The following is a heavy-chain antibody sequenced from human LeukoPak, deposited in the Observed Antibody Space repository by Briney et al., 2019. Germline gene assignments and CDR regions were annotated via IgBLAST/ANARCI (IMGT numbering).Heavy chain of an antibody. V-gene: IGHV1-18*01. CDR2: ISAYNGDT. J-gene: IGHJ4*02. Sequence: AASVRVSCTASGYTFTKYGFSWVRQAPGQGLEWMGWISAYNGDTHYAQNVQGRVTMTTDTSTSTAYMELRSIRSDDTAVYYCARESGDTSLVNYFEYWGQGTLVTVSS. D-gene: IGHD5-18*01. CDR1: GYTFTKYG. CDR3: ARESGDTSLVNYFEY.